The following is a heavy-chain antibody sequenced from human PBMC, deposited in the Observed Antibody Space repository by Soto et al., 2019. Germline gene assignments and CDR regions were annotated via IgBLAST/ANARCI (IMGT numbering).Heavy chain of an antibody. D-gene: IGHD5-18*01. CDR3: ARGPVKRGYSYGNDY. J-gene: IGHJ4*02. CDR2: INHSGST. Sequence: SETLSLTCAVYGGSFSGYYWSWIRQPPGKGLEWIGEINHSGSTNYNPSLKSRVTISVDTSKNQFSLKLSSVTAADTAVYYCARGPVKRGYSYGNDYWGQGTLVTVSS. V-gene: IGHV4-34*01. CDR1: GGSFSGYY.